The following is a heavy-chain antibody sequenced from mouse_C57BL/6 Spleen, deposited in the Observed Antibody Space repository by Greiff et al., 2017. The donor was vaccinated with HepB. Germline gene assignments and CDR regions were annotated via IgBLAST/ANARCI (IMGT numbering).Heavy chain of an antibody. D-gene: IGHD4-1*01. CDR3: ARHGTVGFAY. CDR2: ISSGSSTI. CDR1: GFTFSDYG. V-gene: IGHV5-17*01. J-gene: IGHJ3*01. Sequence: EVMLVESGGGLVKPGGSLKLSCAASGFTFSDYGMHWVRQAPEKGLEWVAYISSGSSTIYYADTVKGRFTISRDNAKNTLFLQMTSLRSEDTAMYYCARHGTVGFAYWGQGTLVTVSA.